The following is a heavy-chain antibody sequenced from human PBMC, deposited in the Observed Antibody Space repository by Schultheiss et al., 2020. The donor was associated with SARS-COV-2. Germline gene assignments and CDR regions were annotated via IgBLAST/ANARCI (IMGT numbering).Heavy chain of an antibody. J-gene: IGHJ6*03. CDR2: ISPDGNER. CDR3: AKHEFYFYYSYMDV. Sequence: GGSLRLSCAASTFTFSSSWMTWVRQAPGKGLEWVATISPDGNERSYADSGRGRFTISRDNAEKSLYLQMNSLRAEDTAVYYCAKHEFYFYYSYMDVWGKGTTVTVSS. CDR1: TFTFSSSW. D-gene: IGHD3-10*01. V-gene: IGHV3-7*03.